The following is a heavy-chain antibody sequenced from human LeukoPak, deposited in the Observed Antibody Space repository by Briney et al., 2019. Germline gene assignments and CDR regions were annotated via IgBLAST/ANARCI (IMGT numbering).Heavy chain of an antibody. J-gene: IGHJ4*02. Sequence: PSETLSLTCTVSGGSISSYYWSWIRQPPGKGLEWIGYIYYSGSTNYNPSLKSRVTISVDTSKNQFSLKLSSVTAADTAVYYCARDCSGGSCYRGFDYWGQGTLVTVSS. V-gene: IGHV4-59*01. CDR1: GGSISSYY. CDR3: ARDCSGGSCYRGFDY. CDR2: IYYSGST. D-gene: IGHD2-15*01.